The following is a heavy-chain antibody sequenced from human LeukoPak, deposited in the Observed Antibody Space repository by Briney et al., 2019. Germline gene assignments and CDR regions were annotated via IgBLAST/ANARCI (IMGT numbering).Heavy chain of an antibody. D-gene: IGHD2-2*01. V-gene: IGHV4-59*11. CDR3: ARVVPAAMTLDS. J-gene: IGHJ4*02. CDR1: GGSISSHY. CDR2: IYYSGST. Sequence: SETLSLTCTVSGGSISSHYWSWIRQPPGKGLEWIGYIYYSGSTNYNPSLKSRVTVSVDTSKNQFSLKLSSVTAADTAVYYCARVVPAAMTLDSWGQGTLVTVYS.